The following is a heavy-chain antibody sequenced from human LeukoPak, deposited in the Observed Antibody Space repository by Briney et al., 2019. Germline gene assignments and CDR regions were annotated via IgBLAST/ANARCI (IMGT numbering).Heavy chain of an antibody. V-gene: IGHV1-46*01. D-gene: IGHD6-13*01. CDR3: ARDMGGGSSWYLDTDYGMDV. Sequence: ASVKVSCKASGYTFTSYYMHWVRQAPGQGLEWMGIINPSGGSTSYAQKFQGRVTMTRDTSTSTVYMELSSLRSEDTAVYYCARDMGGGSSWYLDTDYGMDVWGQGTTVTVSS. J-gene: IGHJ6*02. CDR1: GYTFTSYY. CDR2: INPSGGST.